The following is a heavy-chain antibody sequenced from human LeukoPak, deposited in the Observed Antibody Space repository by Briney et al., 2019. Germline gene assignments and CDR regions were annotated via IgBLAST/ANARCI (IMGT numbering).Heavy chain of an antibody. J-gene: IGHJ4*02. CDR2: ISSSGSTI. Sequence: GGSLRLSCASSGFSFSSYEMTWVRQAPGKGLEWVSYISSSGSTIYYADSVKGRFTISRDNAKNSLYLQMNSLRAEDTAIYFCARGSWNFEYWGQGTLVTVSS. CDR3: ARGSWNFEY. CDR1: GFSFSSYE. D-gene: IGHD6-13*01. V-gene: IGHV3-48*03.